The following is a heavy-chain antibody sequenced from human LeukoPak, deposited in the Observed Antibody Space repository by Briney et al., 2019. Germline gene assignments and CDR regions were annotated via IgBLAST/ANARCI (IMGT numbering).Heavy chain of an antibody. V-gene: IGHV4-59*01. CDR1: GDSISNYY. J-gene: IGHJ5*01. CDR3: ARTPPSGEYNGFDS. Sequence: SETLSLTCSVSGDSISNYYWTWIRQPPGKGLEWIGSIYDSGSTNYNPSLKTRVIISVDTSKNQFSLKLTSVTAADTAVYFCARTPPSGEYNGFDSWGQGTLVTVSS. CDR2: IYDSGST. D-gene: IGHD3-10*01.